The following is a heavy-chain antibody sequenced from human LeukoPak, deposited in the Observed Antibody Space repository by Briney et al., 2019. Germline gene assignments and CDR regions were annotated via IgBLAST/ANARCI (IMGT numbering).Heavy chain of an antibody. CDR1: GFSFSNYW. Sequence: GGSLRLSCAASGFSFSNYWMHWVRQAPGKGLVWVSRINSDGSSTTYADSVKGRFTISRDNAKNTLYLQMNSLRAENTAVYYCARDGVEFYNWFDPWGQGTLVTVSS. V-gene: IGHV3-74*01. D-gene: IGHD2-21*01. J-gene: IGHJ5*02. CDR2: INSDGSST. CDR3: ARDGVEFYNWFDP.